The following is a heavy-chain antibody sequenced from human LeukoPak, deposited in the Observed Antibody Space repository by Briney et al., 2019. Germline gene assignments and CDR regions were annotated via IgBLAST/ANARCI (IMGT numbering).Heavy chain of an antibody. Sequence: PSETLSLTCAVYGGSFSDYYWSWVRQPPGKGLEWIGEINPSGGTGYKPSLKSRVTISVDTSKNQFSLKLSSVTAADTAVYYCARPYCSSTSCYRRGNWFDPWGQGTLVTVSS. J-gene: IGHJ5*02. CDR2: INPSGGT. V-gene: IGHV4-34*01. CDR3: ARPYCSSTSCYRRGNWFDP. CDR1: GGSFSDYY. D-gene: IGHD2-2*01.